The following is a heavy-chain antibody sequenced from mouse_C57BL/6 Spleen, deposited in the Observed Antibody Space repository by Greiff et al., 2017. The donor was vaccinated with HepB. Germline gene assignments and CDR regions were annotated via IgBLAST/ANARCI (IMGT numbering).Heavy chain of an antibody. V-gene: IGHV5-16*01. CDR1: GFTFSDYY. Sequence: EVQVVESEGGLVQPGSSMKLSCTASGFTFSDYYMAWVRQVPEKGLEWVANINYDGSSTYYLDSLKSRFIISRDNAKNILYLQMSSLKSEDTATYYCARDYYGSRYWYFDVWGTGTTVTVSS. J-gene: IGHJ1*03. CDR3: ARDYYGSRYWYFDV. D-gene: IGHD1-1*01. CDR2: INYDGSST.